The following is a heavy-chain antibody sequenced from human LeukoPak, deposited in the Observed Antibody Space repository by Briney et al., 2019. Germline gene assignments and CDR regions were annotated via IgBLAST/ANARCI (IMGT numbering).Heavy chain of an antibody. CDR1: GGSFSGYY. Sequence: SETLSLTCAVYGGSFSGYYWSWIRQPPGKGLEWIGEINHSGSTNYNPSLKSRVTISVDTSKNQFSLKLSSVTAADTAVYYCIGSSSSSEYYYYMDVWGKGTTVTVSS. D-gene: IGHD6-6*01. V-gene: IGHV4-34*03. J-gene: IGHJ6*03. CDR2: INHSGST. CDR3: IGSSSSSEYYYYMDV.